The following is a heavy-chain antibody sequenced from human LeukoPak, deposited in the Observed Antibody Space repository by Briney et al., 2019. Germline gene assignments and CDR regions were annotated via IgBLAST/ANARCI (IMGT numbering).Heavy chain of an antibody. CDR1: GYTFTSYA. D-gene: IGHD6-13*01. V-gene: IGHV7-4-1*02. CDR3: AREIAAAGTHYYYGMDV. Sequence: ASVKVSCKASGYTFTSYAMNWVRQAPGQGLGWMGWIYTNTGNPTYAQGFTGRFVFSLDTSVSTAYLQISSLKAEDTAVYYCAREIAAAGTHYYYGMDVWGQGTTVTVSS. J-gene: IGHJ6*02. CDR2: IYTNTGNP.